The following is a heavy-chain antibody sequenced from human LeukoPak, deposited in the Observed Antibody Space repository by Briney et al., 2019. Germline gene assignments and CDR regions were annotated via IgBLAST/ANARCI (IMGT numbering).Heavy chain of an antibody. CDR3: ARDRTIIGVVTSYYMDV. CDR1: GGSVSSNNYY. J-gene: IGHJ6*03. Sequence: SETLSLTCTVSGGSVSSNNYYWGWIRQSPGKGLEWIGTIYYSGSTYYNPSLQSRVIISVDTSKNQFSLRLSSVTAADTAVYYCARDRTIIGVVTSYYMDVWGKGTTVTVSS. D-gene: IGHD3-3*01. CDR2: IYYSGST. V-gene: IGHV4-39*07.